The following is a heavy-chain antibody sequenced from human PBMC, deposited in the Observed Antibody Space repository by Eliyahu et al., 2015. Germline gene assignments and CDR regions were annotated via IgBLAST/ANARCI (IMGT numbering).Heavy chain of an antibody. J-gene: IGHJ6*02. V-gene: IGHV3-30*18. CDR1: GFTFGXFG. CDR2: ISYDGINN. Sequence: QVQLVESGGGVVQPGRSLRLSCAAXGFTFGXFGVHWVRQAPGKGLEWVAVISYDGINNHYAGSVKGRFTISRDNSKNTLYLQMNSLRAEDTAVYYCAKARRGYCSSTSCNYDMDVWGQGTTVTVSS. CDR3: AKARRGYCSSTSCNYDMDV. D-gene: IGHD2-2*01.